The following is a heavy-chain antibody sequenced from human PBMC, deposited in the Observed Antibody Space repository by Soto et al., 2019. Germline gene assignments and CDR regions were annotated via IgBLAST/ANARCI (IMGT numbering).Heavy chain of an antibody. J-gene: IGHJ4*02. Sequence: EVQLVESGGGLVKPGGSLRLSCAASGFTFSSYSMNWVRQAPGKGLEWVSSISSSSSYIYYADSVKGRFTISRDNAKNYLHLQMNSLRAEDTAVYYCARGFGCSSTSCCFDYWGQGTLVTVSS. CDR2: ISSSSSYI. D-gene: IGHD2-2*01. CDR1: GFTFSSYS. CDR3: ARGFGCSSTSCCFDY. V-gene: IGHV3-21*01.